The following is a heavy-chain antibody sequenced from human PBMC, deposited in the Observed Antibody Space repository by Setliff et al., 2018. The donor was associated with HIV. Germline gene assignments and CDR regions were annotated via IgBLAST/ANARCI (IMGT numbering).Heavy chain of an antibody. CDR2: IHHSGTT. Sequence: SETLSLTCAVSGYSISSGYYWAWIRQSPGKGLDWIGSIHHSGTTYYNPSLQSRVTISVDTTTNQVSLQVNSVTAVDTAVYYCARVPHRVVGTTTLLYHFDYWGLGTLVTVSS. J-gene: IGHJ4*02. V-gene: IGHV4-38-2*01. CDR3: ARVPHRVVGTTTLLYHFDY. CDR1: GYSISSGYY. D-gene: IGHD1-26*01.